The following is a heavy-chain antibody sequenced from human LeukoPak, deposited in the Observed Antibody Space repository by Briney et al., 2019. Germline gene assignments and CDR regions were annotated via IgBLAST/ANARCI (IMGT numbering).Heavy chain of an antibody. D-gene: IGHD6-19*01. J-gene: IGHJ4*02. CDR1: GFTFSSYA. CDR3: TRSLGSGWYDGDY. V-gene: IGHV3-49*04. Sequence: GGSLRLSCAASGFTFSSYAMSWVRQAPGKGLEWVGFISTRSYSGTAEYAASVKGRFTISRDDSKSIAYLQMNSLKIEGTAVYYCTRSLGSGWYDGDYWGQGTLVTVSS. CDR2: ISTRSYSGTA.